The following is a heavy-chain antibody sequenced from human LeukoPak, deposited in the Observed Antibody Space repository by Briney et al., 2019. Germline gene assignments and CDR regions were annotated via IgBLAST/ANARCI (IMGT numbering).Heavy chain of an antibody. J-gene: IGHJ1*01. Sequence: ASVTVSCKASGYTFTSYDINWVRQATGQGLEWMGWMNPNSGNTGYAQKFQGRVTMTRNTSISTAYMELSSLTSEDTAVYYCARRMNYDSRVFQHWGQGTLVTVSS. D-gene: IGHD3-22*01. CDR2: MNPNSGNT. CDR3: ARRMNYDSRVFQH. CDR1: GYTFTSYD. V-gene: IGHV1-8*01.